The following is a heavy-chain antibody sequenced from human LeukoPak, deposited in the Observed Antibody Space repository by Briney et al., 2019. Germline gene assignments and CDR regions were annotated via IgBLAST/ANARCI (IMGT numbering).Heavy chain of an antibody. CDR3: ARDDGYSSSWSFDY. J-gene: IGHJ4*02. Sequence: GGSLRLSCAASGFTVSSNYMSWVRQAPGKGLEWVSVIYSGGSTYHADSVKGRFTISRDNSKNTLYLQMNSLRAEDTAVYYCARDDGYSSSWSFDYWGQGTLVTVSS. CDR1: GFTVSSNY. CDR2: IYSGGST. D-gene: IGHD6-13*01. V-gene: IGHV3-66*01.